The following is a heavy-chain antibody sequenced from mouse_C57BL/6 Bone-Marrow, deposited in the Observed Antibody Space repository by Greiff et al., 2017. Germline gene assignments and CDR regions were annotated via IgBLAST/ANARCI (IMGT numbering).Heavy chain of an antibody. V-gene: IGHV1-69*01. CDR3: ARAYYGYEYALWC. CDR2: IDPSDSYT. CDR1: GYTFTSYW. J-gene: IGHJ4*01. Sequence: QVQLQQPGAELVMPGASVKLSCKASGYTFTSYWMHWVKQRPGQGLEWIGEIDPSDSYTNYNQKFKGKSTLTVDKSSSTAYMQLSSLTSEDSAVYYCARAYYGYEYALWCWGQGISVSVAS. D-gene: IGHD2-9*01.